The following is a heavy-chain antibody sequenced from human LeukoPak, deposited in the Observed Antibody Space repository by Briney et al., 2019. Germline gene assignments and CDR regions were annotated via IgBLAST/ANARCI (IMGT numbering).Heavy chain of an antibody. Sequence: SETLSLTCAVYGGSFSGYYWSWIRQPPGKGLEWIGEINHSGSTNYNPSLKSRVTISVDTSKNQFSLELSSVTAADTAVYYCARGDPSYCSSTSCLNWFDPWGQGTLVTVSS. D-gene: IGHD2-2*01. CDR3: ARGDPSYCSSTSCLNWFDP. CDR1: GGSFSGYY. V-gene: IGHV4-34*01. CDR2: INHSGST. J-gene: IGHJ5*02.